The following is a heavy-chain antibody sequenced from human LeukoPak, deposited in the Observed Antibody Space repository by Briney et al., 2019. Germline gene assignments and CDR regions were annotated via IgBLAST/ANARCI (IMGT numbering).Heavy chain of an antibody. Sequence: SVKVPCKASGGTFSSYAISWVRQAPGQGLGWMGGIIPIFGTANYAQKFQGRVTITADESTSIAYMELSSLRSEDTAVYYCARESYDSHLDAFDIWGQGTMVTVSS. J-gene: IGHJ3*02. CDR2: IIPIFGTA. V-gene: IGHV1-69*13. D-gene: IGHD3-3*01. CDR3: ARESYDSHLDAFDI. CDR1: GGTFSSYA.